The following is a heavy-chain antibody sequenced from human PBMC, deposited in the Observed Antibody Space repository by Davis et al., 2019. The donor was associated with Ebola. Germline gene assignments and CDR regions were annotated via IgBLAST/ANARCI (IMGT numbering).Heavy chain of an antibody. Sequence: MPSETLSLTCTVSGGSISSYYWSWIRQPPGKGLEWIGEINHSGSTNYNPSLKSRVTISVDTSKNQFSLKLSSVTAADTAVYYCARGNSSPGDYWGQGTLVTASS. V-gene: IGHV4-34*01. J-gene: IGHJ4*02. CDR1: GGSISSYY. CDR3: ARGNSSPGDY. CDR2: INHSGST. D-gene: IGHD6-13*01.